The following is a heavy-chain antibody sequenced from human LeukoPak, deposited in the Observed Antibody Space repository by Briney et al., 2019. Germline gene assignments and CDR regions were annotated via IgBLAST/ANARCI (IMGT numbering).Heavy chain of an antibody. CDR3: ATSQLPHNSDY. CDR2: FDPEDGET. Sequence: ASVKVSCKVSGYTLTELSMHWVRPAPGKGLGWMGGFDPEDGETTYAQKFQGRAYMTEDTSTDTAYMELSSLRSADTAVYYCATSQLPHNSDYWGQGTLVTVSS. D-gene: IGHD2-2*01. J-gene: IGHJ4*02. CDR1: GYTLTELS. V-gene: IGHV1-24*01.